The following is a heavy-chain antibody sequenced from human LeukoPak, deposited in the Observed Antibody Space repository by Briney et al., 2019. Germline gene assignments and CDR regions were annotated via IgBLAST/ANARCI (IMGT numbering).Heavy chain of an antibody. CDR3: ARVFPGSYENY. CDR2: ISYDGSNK. Sequence: GGSLRLSCAASGFTFSSYGMHWVRQAPGKGLEWVAVISYDGSNKYYADSVKGRFTISRDNSKNTLYLQMNSLRAEDTAVYYCARVFPGSYENYWGQGTLVTVSS. D-gene: IGHD1-26*01. V-gene: IGHV3-30*03. CDR1: GFTFSSYG. J-gene: IGHJ4*02.